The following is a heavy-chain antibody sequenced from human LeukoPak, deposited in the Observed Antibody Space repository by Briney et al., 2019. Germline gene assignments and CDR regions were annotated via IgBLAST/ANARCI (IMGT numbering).Heavy chain of an antibody. CDR1: GFTFSTYA. CDR3: AKAWFPKTAMVDY. D-gene: IGHD5-18*01. CDR2: ITGSGGAT. J-gene: IGHJ4*02. V-gene: IGHV3-23*01. Sequence: GGSLRLSCAASGFTFSTYAVNWVRQAPGKGLEWVSAITGSGGATYYADSVKGRFTISRDNSKNTLYLQMNSLRAEDTAVYYCAKAWFPKTAMVDYWGQGTLVTVSS.